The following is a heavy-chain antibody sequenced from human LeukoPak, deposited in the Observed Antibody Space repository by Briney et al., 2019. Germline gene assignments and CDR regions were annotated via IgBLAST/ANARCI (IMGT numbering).Heavy chain of an antibody. V-gene: IGHV1-2*02. D-gene: IGHD3-9*01. Sequence: ASVKVSCKASGYTFTGYYMHWVRQAPGQGLEWMGWINPNSGGTNYAQKFQGRVTMTRDTSISTAYMELSRPRSDDTAVYYCARDWYDILTGYYRFDYWGQGTLVTVSS. CDR1: GYTFTGYY. CDR3: ARDWYDILTGYYRFDY. CDR2: INPNSGGT. J-gene: IGHJ4*02.